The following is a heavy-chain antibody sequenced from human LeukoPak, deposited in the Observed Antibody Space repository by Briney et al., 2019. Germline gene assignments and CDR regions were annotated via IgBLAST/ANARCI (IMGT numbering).Heavy chain of an antibody. J-gene: IGHJ5*02. D-gene: IGHD3-10*01. CDR2: MNPNSGNT. Sequence: GASVKVSCKASGYTFTSYDINWVRQATGQGLEWMGWMNPNSGNTGYAQKFQGRVTMTRNTSISTAYMELSSLRSEDTAVYYCARGDGLLLWFGDSVGWFDPWGQGTLVTVSS. CDR1: GYTFTSYD. V-gene: IGHV1-8*01. CDR3: ARGDGLLLWFGDSVGWFDP.